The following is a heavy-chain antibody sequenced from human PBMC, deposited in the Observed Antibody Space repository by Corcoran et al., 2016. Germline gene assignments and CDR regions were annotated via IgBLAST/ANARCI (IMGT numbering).Heavy chain of an antibody. CDR3: ARDVGCSSTSCYDYYYCMDV. CDR2: MGTAGDT. V-gene: IGHV3-13*01. CDR1: GFTFSSYD. D-gene: IGHD2-2*01. Sequence: EVQLVESGGGLVQPGGSLRLSCAASGFTFSSYDMHWVRQATGKGLEWVSAMGTAGDTSYPGSVKGRFTISRETAKNSLYLQMNSLRAGDTAVYYCARDVGCSSTSCYDYYYCMDVWGQGTTVTVSS. J-gene: IGHJ6*02.